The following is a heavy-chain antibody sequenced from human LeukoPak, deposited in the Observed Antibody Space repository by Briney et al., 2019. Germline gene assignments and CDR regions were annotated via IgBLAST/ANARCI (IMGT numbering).Heavy chain of an antibody. CDR1: GGTFSSYA. D-gene: IGHD3-10*01. CDR2: IIPLLGIA. J-gene: IGHJ4*02. V-gene: IGHV1-69*04. Sequence: SVKVSCKASGGTFSSYAISWVRQAPGQGLEWMGRIIPLLGIANYAQKFQGRVTITADKSTSTAYMELSSLRSEDTAVYYCCRSGSQRGYFDYWGQGTLVTVSS. CDR3: CRSGSQRGYFDY.